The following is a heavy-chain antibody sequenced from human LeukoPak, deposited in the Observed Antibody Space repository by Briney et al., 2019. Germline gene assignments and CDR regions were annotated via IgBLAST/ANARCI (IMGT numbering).Heavy chain of an antibody. D-gene: IGHD3-10*01. J-gene: IGHJ4*02. V-gene: IGHV3-33*01. CDR1: LFTFSMTA. Sequence: GRALRLSCAPPLFTFSMTAMHTGRQAPGKGLECVAIIWFDGSNKYYADSVKGRFTISRDNSKNTLYLQMNSLRDENTAVYYCERDRRYRRNYYNEFDSWGQGTLVTVSS. CDR2: IWFDGSNK. CDR3: ERDRRYRRNYYNEFDS.